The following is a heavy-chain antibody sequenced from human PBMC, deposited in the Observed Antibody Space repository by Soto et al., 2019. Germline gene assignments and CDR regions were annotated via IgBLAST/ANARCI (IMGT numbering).Heavy chain of an antibody. V-gene: IGHV5-51*01. CDR3: ARIAYCTKGVCFKPFDY. J-gene: IGHJ4*02. CDR1: EYSFTSYW. Sequence: GESLKISCKDSEYSFTSYWIGWVRQMPGKGLEWMGIISPGDSDTRYSPSFRGQVTISADKSISTAYLQWSSLKASDTAMYYCARIAYCTKGVCFKPFDYWGQGTLVTVSS. CDR2: ISPGDSDT. D-gene: IGHD2-8*01.